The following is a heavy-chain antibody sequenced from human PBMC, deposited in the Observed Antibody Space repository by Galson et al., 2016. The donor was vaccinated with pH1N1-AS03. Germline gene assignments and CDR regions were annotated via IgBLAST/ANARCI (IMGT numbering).Heavy chain of an antibody. V-gene: IGHV5-51*01. Sequence: QSGAEVKKPGESLKISCKGSGYSLISYWIGWVRQMPGKGLELLGIIHPSDSDIRYSPSFQGQITISVDKTITTAFLQWTNLKPSDTGMYYCARHGGASGSGDWFDPWGQGTLVTVSS. CDR1: GYSLISYW. J-gene: IGHJ5*02. D-gene: IGHD6-13*01. CDR2: IHPSDSDI. CDR3: ARHGGASGSGDWFDP.